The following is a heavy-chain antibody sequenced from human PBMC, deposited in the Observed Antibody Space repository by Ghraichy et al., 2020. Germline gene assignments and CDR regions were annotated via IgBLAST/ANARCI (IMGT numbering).Heavy chain of an antibody. CDR3: ARYYGAHDAFDI. D-gene: IGHD3-3*01. Sequence: SETLSLTCTVSGGSISSSSYYWGWIRQPPGKGLEWIGSIYYSGSTYYNPSLKSRVTISVDTSKNQFSLKLSSVTAADTAVYYCARYYGAHDAFDIWGQGTMVTVSS. CDR2: IYYSGST. V-gene: IGHV4-39*01. J-gene: IGHJ3*02. CDR1: GGSISSSSYY.